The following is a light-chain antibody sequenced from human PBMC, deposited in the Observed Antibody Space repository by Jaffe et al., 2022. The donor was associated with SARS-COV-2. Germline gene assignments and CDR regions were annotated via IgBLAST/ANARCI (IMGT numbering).Light chain of an antibody. J-gene: IGKJ2*01. CDR2: DAS. CDR3: QQYNKWPPYT. CDR1: QSVSSN. V-gene: IGKV3-15*01. Sequence: EIVMTQSPATLSVSPGERATLSCRASQSVSSNLAWYQQKPGQAPRLLIYDASTRATGIPARLSGSGSGTEFTLTISSLQSEDFAVYYCQQYNKWPPYTFGQGTKLEI.